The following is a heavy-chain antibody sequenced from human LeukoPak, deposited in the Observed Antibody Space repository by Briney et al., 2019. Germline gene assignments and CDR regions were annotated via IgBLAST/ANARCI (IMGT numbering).Heavy chain of an antibody. CDR2: IISSGSTI. CDR3: ARGFRRGYSYGYNFDY. CDR1: GCTFSDYY. V-gene: IGHV3-11*04. J-gene: IGHJ4*02. D-gene: IGHD5-18*01. Sequence: VGSLRRSCATAGCTFSDYYMSCIRQAPGKLLEWVSYIISSGSTIYYADSVKGRFTISRDNAKNSLYLQMNRLRAEDTAVYYCARGFRRGYSYGYNFDYWGQGTLVTVSS.